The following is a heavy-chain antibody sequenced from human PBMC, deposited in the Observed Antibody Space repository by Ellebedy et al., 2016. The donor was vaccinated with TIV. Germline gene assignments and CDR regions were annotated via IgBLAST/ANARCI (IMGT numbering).Heavy chain of an antibody. Sequence: MPGGSLRLSCGVYGGPFSGYYWSWIRQPPGKGLEWLGEINHSGRTNYNPSVKSRITMSVDTHREQFSLKLSSVTAADTAIYFCAGAYLGDPHWFDPWGQGIPVIVSS. V-gene: IGHV4-34*10. CDR3: AGAYLGDPHWFDP. J-gene: IGHJ5*02. D-gene: IGHD3-16*01. CDR1: GGPFSGYY. CDR2: INHSGRT.